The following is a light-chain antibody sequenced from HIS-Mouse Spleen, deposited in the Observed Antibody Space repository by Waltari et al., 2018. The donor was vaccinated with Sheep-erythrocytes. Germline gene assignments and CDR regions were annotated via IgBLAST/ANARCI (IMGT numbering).Light chain of an antibody. Sequence: SYELTQPPSVSVSPGQTASITCSGDKLGDKYACWYQQKPGQSPVLVIYQDSKGPSGIPARFSGSNSGNTATLTISGTQAMDEADYYCQAWDSSTAVFGGGTKLTVL. CDR2: QDS. CDR1: KLGDKY. V-gene: IGLV3-1*01. CDR3: QAWDSSTAV. J-gene: IGLJ2*01.